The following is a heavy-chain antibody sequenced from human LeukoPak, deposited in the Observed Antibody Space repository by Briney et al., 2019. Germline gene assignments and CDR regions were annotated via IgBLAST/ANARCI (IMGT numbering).Heavy chain of an antibody. CDR2: IYYSGST. V-gene: IGHV4-61*01. J-gene: IGHJ5*02. CDR3: ARGPYPNPRA. Sequence: PSQTLSLTCTVSGGSISSGSYYWSWIRQPPGKGLEWIGYIYYSGSTNYNPSLKSRVTISLDTSKKQFSLKLNSVTAADTAVYYCARGPYPNPRAWGQGNLVTISS. CDR1: GGSISSGSYY. D-gene: IGHD1-14*01.